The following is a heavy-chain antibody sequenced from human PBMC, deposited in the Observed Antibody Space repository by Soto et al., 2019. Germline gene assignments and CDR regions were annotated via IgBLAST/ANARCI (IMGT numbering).Heavy chain of an antibody. CDR3: AADATAWQQMVPSDY. Sequence: QMQLEQSGPEVKKPGTSVTVSCKASGFPFTSSAFQWVRQARGQRLEWIGWIAVGSGYTNYAQRFQDRVTLTRDMSTATTYMELSRLTSEDTAIYYCAADATAWQQMVPSDYWGQGTLVTVSS. J-gene: IGHJ4*02. D-gene: IGHD2-8*01. CDR2: IAVGSGYT. V-gene: IGHV1-58*01. CDR1: GFPFTSSA.